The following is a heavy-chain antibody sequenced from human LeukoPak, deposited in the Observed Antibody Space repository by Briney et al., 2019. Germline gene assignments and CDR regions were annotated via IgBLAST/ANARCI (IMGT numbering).Heavy chain of an antibody. Sequence: ASVKVSCKASGYTFTSYGISWVRQAPGQGLEWMGWISAYNGNTNYAQKLQGRVTMTTDTSTSTAYMELRSLRSDDMAVYYCARAPYCSGGSCPPPDWFDPWGQGTLVTVSS. V-gene: IGHV1-18*03. CDR2: ISAYNGNT. D-gene: IGHD2-15*01. CDR1: GYTFTSYG. J-gene: IGHJ5*02. CDR3: ARAPYCSGGSCPPPDWFDP.